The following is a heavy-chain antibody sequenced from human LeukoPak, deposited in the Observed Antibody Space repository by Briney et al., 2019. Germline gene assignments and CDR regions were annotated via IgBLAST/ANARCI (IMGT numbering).Heavy chain of an antibody. V-gene: IGHV4-59*11. CDR3: ARSVDYFDNTGPHMMFDY. CDR2: IYYTGII. D-gene: IGHD3-22*01. J-gene: IGHJ4*01. CDR1: GDSITSHY. Sequence: SETLSLTCNVSGDSITSHYWNWIRQPPGKGLEWIGYIYYTGIIKYNPSLTSRVSMSVDTSKNQFFLKMKSVTAADTAVYHCARSVDYFDNTGPHMMFDYWGQDRWSPSPQ.